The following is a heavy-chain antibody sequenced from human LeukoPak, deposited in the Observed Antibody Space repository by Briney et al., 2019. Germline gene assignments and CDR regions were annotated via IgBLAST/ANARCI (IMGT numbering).Heavy chain of an antibody. D-gene: IGHD2-15*01. CDR2: IDPSGGST. V-gene: IGHV1-46*01. CDR3: ARDLRDCSGGSCYSNRDY. CDR1: GYTFTSYG. J-gene: IGHJ4*02. Sequence: ASVKVSCKASGYTFTSYGISWVRQAPGQGLEWMGIIDPSGGSTTYAQMFQGRVTMTRDMSTSTVYMELSSLRSGDTAVYYCARDLRDCSGGSCYSNRDYWGQGTLVTVSS.